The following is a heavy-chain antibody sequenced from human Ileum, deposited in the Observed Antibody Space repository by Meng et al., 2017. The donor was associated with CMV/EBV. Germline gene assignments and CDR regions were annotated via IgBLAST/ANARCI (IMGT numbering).Heavy chain of an antibody. V-gene: IGHV3-30*02. CDR2: IRYDGSEK. CDR1: GLSISSYG. D-gene: IGHD1-1*01. Sequence: GGSLRLSCAASGLSISSYGMHWVRQAPDKGLEWVAFIRYDGSEKYYADSMKGRFSISRDNSKNTMSVQLNSLRTEDTAVYYCVLDRRIFFDHWGQGTLVTVSS. J-gene: IGHJ4*02. CDR3: VLDRRIFFDH.